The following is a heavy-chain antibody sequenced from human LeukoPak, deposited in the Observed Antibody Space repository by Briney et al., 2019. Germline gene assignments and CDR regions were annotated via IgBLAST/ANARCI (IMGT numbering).Heavy chain of an antibody. J-gene: IGHJ6*03. Sequence: GGSLRLSCTASGFTFSGSAMHWVRQAPGKGLEWVANIKQDGSEKYYVDSVKGRFTISRDNAKNSVYLQMNSLRAEDTAVYYCARGHAYYYYYMDVWGKGTTVTVSS. CDR1: GFTFSGSA. V-gene: IGHV3-7*01. CDR3: ARGHAYYYYYMDV. CDR2: IKQDGSEK.